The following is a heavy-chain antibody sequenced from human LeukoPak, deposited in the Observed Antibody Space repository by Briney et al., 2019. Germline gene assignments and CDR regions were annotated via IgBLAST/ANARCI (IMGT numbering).Heavy chain of an antibody. J-gene: IGHJ4*02. Sequence: GSLRLSCAASGFTFSNYWMSWVRQAPGKGPEWMGNIKEDGSETYYVDSVKGRFTISRDNAQNSLYLHMHSLRVEDTAVYYCARDPYVSNFDYWGQGTLVTGSS. V-gene: IGHV3-7*03. CDR2: IKEDGSET. D-gene: IGHD3-10*02. CDR3: ARDPYVSNFDY. CDR1: GFTFSNYW.